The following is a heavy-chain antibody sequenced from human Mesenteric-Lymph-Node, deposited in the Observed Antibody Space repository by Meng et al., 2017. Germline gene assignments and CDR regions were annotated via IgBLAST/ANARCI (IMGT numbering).Heavy chain of an antibody. Sequence: SETLSLTCAVYGGSFSGYYWSWIRQPPGKGLEWIGEINQSGSTNYNPSLKSRVTISVDTSKNQFSLKLSSVTAAVTAVYYCAREYSLDYWGQGTLVTVSS. CDR1: GGSFSGYY. CDR3: AREYSLDY. J-gene: IGHJ4*02. CDR2: INQSGST. V-gene: IGHV4-34*01. D-gene: IGHD2/OR15-2a*01.